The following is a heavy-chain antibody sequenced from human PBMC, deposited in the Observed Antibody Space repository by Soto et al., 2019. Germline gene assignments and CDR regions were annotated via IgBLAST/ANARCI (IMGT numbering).Heavy chain of an antibody. V-gene: IGHV4-59*01. CDR3: ARGVGSSPPRY. CDR1: GGSISVYY. Sequence: SETLSLTCTISGGSISVYYWSWIRQSPRQGLEWIGYVYDNGRPYYSPSLKSRVTISADASKNQISLKLTSATAADTAVYYCARGVGSSPPRYWGRGTLVTVSS. J-gene: IGHJ4*02. D-gene: IGHD3-9*01. CDR2: VYDNGRP.